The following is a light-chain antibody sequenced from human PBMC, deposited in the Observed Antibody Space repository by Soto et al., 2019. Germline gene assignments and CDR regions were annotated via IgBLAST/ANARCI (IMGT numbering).Light chain of an antibody. CDR2: AAS. J-gene: IGKJ1*01. Sequence: DIQMTQSPSSLSASVGDRVTITCRASQTITNYLNWYQQKPGKAPKHLIYAASTLLSGVPSRFTGGGSGTDFTLTIDSLQPEEFATYFCQQSYSSPWTFGQGTKVEI. CDR1: QTITNY. V-gene: IGKV1-39*01. CDR3: QQSYSSPWT.